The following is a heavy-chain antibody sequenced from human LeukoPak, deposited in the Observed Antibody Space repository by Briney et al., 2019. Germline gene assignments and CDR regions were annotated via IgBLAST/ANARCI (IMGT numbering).Heavy chain of an antibody. Sequence: PSGTLSLTCTVSGGSISSYYWSWIRQPPGKGLEWIGYIYYSGSTDYNPSLKSRVTISVDTSKNQFSLKLSSVTAADTAVYYCARLDSSSWYDWFDPWGQGTLITVSS. CDR3: ARLDSSSWYDWFDP. CDR1: GGSISSYY. V-gene: IGHV4-59*01. CDR2: IYYSGST. J-gene: IGHJ5*02. D-gene: IGHD6-13*01.